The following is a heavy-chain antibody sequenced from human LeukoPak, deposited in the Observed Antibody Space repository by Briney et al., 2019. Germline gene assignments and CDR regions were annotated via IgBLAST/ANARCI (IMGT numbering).Heavy chain of an antibody. Sequence: AAVKVSCKASGYTFTSYYMHWVRQAPVQGLEWMGIINPSGGSTSYAQKFQGRVTMTRDMSTSTVYMELSSLRSEDTAVYYCAREYSSGRYGGDYWGQGTLVTVSS. V-gene: IGHV1-46*01. CDR3: AREYSSGRYGGDY. CDR2: INPSGGST. J-gene: IGHJ4*02. D-gene: IGHD6-19*01. CDR1: GYTFTSYY.